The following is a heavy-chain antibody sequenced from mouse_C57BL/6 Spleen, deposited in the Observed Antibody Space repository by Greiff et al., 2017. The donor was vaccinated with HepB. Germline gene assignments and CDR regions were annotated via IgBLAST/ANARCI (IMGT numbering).Heavy chain of an antibody. V-gene: IGHV1-26*01. CDR2: INPNNGGT. Sequence: VQLQQSGPELVKPGASVKISCKASGYTFTDYYMNWVKQSHGKSLEWIGDINPNNGGTSYNQKFKGKATLTVDKSSSTAYMELRSLTSEDSAVYYCAYYSLFAYWGQGTLVTVSA. CDR3: AYYSLFAY. D-gene: IGHD2-12*01. CDR1: GYTFTDYY. J-gene: IGHJ3*01.